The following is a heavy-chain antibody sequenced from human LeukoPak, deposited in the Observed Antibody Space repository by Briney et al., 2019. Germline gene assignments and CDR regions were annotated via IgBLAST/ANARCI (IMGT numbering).Heavy chain of an antibody. J-gene: IGHJ4*02. Sequence: GGSLKLSCAASGFTFSSYSMNWVRQAPGKGLEWVSSISSSSSNIYYADSVKGRFTISRDNAKNSLYLQMNSLRAEDTAVYYCARVTTVTSGDYWGQGTLVTVSS. D-gene: IGHD4-17*01. CDR1: GFTFSSYS. CDR3: ARVTTVTSGDY. CDR2: ISSSSSNI. V-gene: IGHV3-21*01.